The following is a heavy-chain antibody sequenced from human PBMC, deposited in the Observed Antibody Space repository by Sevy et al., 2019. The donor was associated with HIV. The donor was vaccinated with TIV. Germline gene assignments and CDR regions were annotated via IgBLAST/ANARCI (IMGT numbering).Heavy chain of an antibody. CDR1: GGSVTSDSYY. D-gene: IGHD1-26*01. CDR2: MFYTGST. J-gene: IGHJ6*02. CDR3: ARMGGLTDYGMDV. V-gene: IGHV4-61*01. Sequence: SETLSLTCTVSGGSVTSDSYYWTWIRQPPGKGLECLGYMFYTGSTNYNPSLMSRVTISVDTSKKQFSLKLSSVTAADTAVYYCARMGGLTDYGMDVWGQWTTVTVSS.